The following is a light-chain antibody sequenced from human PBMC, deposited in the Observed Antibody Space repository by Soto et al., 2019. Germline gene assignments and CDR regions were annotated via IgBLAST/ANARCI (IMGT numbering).Light chain of an antibody. CDR2: DAS. CDR3: QKYNSYSPMYT. Sequence: DIQMTQSPSTLSASVGDRVTITCRASQSISSWLAWYQQKPGKAPKLLIYDASSLESGVPSRFSGSGSGTEFTLTISILQPDDFATYYCQKYNSYSPMYTFGQGTKLEIK. CDR1: QSISSW. V-gene: IGKV1-5*01. J-gene: IGKJ2*01.